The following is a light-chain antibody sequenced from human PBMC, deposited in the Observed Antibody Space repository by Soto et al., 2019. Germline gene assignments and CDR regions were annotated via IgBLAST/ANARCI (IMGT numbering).Light chain of an antibody. CDR3: QQYDASPRT. J-gene: IGKJ1*01. CDR2: GAS. Sequence: IVLTQSPDTLSLSLGERATLSCRTSRTVNNNYLAWYQQRPGQAPRLLIYGASRRAIGIPDRFSGSGSGTDFILTINRLEPEDFAVYYCQQYDASPRTFGQGTKVDIK. CDR1: RTVNNNY. V-gene: IGKV3-20*01.